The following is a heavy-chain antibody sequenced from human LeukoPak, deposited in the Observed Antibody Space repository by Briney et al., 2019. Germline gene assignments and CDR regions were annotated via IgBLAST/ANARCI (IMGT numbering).Heavy chain of an antibody. Sequence: PGVSLRLSCAASGFTFSSYSMNWVRQDPGKGLEWVSYISSSSSTIYYADSVKGRFTISRDNSKNTLYLQMNSLRAEDTAVYYCARGRFGVDIWGQGTMVTVSS. J-gene: IGHJ3*02. CDR2: ISSSSSTI. V-gene: IGHV3-48*01. CDR1: GFTFSSYS. D-gene: IGHD3-16*01. CDR3: ARGRFGVDI.